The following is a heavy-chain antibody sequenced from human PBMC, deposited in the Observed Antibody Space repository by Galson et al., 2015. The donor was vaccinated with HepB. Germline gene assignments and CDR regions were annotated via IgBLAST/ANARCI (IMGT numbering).Heavy chain of an antibody. D-gene: IGHD3-10*01. CDR1: GYTFTSYA. CDR3: ARDPNYYYGSGSCSWIWFDP. J-gene: IGHJ5*02. Sequence: SVKVSCKASGYTFTSYAMHWVRQAPGQRLEWMGWINAGNGNTKYSQKFQGRVTITRDTSASTAYMELSSLRSEDTAVYYCARDPNYYYGSGSCSWIWFDPWGQGTLVTVSS. CDR2: INAGNGNT. V-gene: IGHV1-3*01.